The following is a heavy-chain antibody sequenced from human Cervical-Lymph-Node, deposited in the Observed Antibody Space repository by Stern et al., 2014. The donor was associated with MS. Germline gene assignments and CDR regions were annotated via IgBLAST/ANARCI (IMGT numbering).Heavy chain of an antibody. CDR1: GGTFSTDK. CDR2: IIPIFGTA. D-gene: IGHD5-12*01. V-gene: IGHV1-69*01. J-gene: IGHJ4*02. CDR3: ARLGSGYDSSYLDF. Sequence: QVQLVQSGSEAKKPGSSVKVSCKVSGGTFSTDKIRWVRQAPGQGLEWMGAIIPIFGTAYYAQRFQDRVTIIADESTSEVHMELSSLRSEDTGVYYCARLGSGYDSSYLDFWGQGTLVTVSS.